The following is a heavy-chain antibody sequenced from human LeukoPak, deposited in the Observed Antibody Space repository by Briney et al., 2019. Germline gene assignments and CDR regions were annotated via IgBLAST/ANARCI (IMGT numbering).Heavy chain of an antibody. CDR2: MNPNSGNT. D-gene: IGHD6-19*01. V-gene: IGHV1-8*01. CDR1: GYAFTSYD. Sequence: ASVTVSCKASGYAFTSYDINWVRQAPGQGLEWMGWMNPNSGNTGYAQKFQGRVTMTRNTSISTAYMELSSLRSEDTAVYYCARVFTSGWDYWGQGTLVTVSS. CDR3: ARVFTSGWDY. J-gene: IGHJ4*02.